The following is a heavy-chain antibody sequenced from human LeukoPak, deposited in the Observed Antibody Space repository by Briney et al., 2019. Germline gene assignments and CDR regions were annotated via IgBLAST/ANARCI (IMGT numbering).Heavy chain of an antibody. V-gene: IGHV4-39*02. Sequence: SETLSLTCTVSGGSIRTPSHYWAWIRQPPGKGLEWIGSMFYSGSTYDNPSLRSRVTISGHTSTNHISLTLTSLTAADTAVYYCARRNTVIADTMPLNAFDVWGQGTMVTVSS. CDR3: ARRNTVIADTMPLNAFDV. J-gene: IGHJ3*01. CDR1: GGSIRTPSHY. CDR2: MFYSGST. D-gene: IGHD2-2*01.